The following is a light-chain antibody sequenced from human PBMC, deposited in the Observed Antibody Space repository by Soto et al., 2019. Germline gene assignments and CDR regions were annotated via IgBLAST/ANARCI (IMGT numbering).Light chain of an antibody. CDR3: MRTLQIAET. J-gene: IGKJ1*01. CDR1: QSLLHSNGYNY. Sequence: DIVMTQSPLSLPVTPGEPASISCRSSQSLLHSNGYNYLDWYLQKPGQSPQLLIYLGSNRASGVPDRSSGSGSGTDFTLKISRVDAEDVGDYYCMRTLQIAETFGQGTKVDI. CDR2: LGS. V-gene: IGKV2-28*01.